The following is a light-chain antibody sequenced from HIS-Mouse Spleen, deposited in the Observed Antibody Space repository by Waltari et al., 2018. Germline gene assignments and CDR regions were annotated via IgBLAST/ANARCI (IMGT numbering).Light chain of an antibody. CDR2: AAS. J-gene: IGKJ5*01. CDR3: QKYNSAPLIT. V-gene: IGKV1-27*01. CDR1: QGIRNY. Sequence: DIQMTQPPSSLSASAGDRVTIPCRASQGIRNYLAWYQQKPGKVPKLLIYAASTLQSGVPSRFSGSGSGTDFTLTISSLQPEDVATYYCQKYNSAPLITFGQGTRLEIK.